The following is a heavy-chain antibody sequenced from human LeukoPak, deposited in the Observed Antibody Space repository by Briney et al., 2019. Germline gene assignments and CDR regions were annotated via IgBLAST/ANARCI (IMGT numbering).Heavy chain of an antibody. D-gene: IGHD3-22*01. V-gene: IGHV3-23*01. J-gene: IGHJ4*02. CDR2: ISGSGGST. Sequence: GGSLRLSCAASGFTFSSYAMSWVRQAPGKGLEWVSAISGSGGSTYYADSVKGRFTISRDNSKNTLYLQMNSLRAEDTAVYYCAKSALPLAWYPWYYDSSGYYDYWGQGTLVTVSS. CDR1: GFTFSSYA. CDR3: AKSALPLAWYPWYYDSSGYYDY.